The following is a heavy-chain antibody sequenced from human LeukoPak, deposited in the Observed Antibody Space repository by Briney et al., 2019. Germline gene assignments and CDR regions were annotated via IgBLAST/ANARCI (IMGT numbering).Heavy chain of an antibody. Sequence: GGSLRLSCAASGFTFSSYEMNWVRQAPGKGLEWVSGISGSGGSTYYADSVKGRFTVSRDNSKNTLYLQVNSLRAEDTAVNFCAKDFSAGTYFDSWGQGTLVTVSS. CDR2: ISGSGGST. CDR3: AKDFSAGTYFDS. J-gene: IGHJ4*02. D-gene: IGHD6-13*01. V-gene: IGHV3-23*01. CDR1: GFTFSSYE.